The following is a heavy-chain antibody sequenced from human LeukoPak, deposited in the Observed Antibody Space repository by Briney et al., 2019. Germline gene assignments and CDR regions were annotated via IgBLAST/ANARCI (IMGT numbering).Heavy chain of an antibody. Sequence: GGSLRLSCAVSALSFSSIAMSCVRHAPGNGLEWVSAFIGSGGSTYYAGSVKGRVTIARDNYKNTLYLQMNSLRAEDTAVYYCAKDVAVAGDNWFDPWGQGTLVTGSS. CDR1: ALSFSSIA. V-gene: IGHV3-23*01. D-gene: IGHD6-19*01. CDR2: FIGSGGST. CDR3: AKDVAVAGDNWFDP. J-gene: IGHJ5*02.